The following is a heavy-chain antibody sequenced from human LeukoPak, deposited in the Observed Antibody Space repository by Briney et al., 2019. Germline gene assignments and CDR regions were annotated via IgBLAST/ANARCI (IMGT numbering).Heavy chain of an antibody. D-gene: IGHD7-27*01. Sequence: ASVKVSCKXSGYTFTSNDINWVRQATGQGLEWMGWMNPNSGNTGYAQKFQGRVTMTRNTSISTAYMELSSLRSEDTAVYYCARGGPMGTGVDYWGQGTLVTVSS. J-gene: IGHJ4*02. V-gene: IGHV1-8*01. CDR2: MNPNSGNT. CDR3: ARGGPMGTGVDY. CDR1: GYTFTSND.